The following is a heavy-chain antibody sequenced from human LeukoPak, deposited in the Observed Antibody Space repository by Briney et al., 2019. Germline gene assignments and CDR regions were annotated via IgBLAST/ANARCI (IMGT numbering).Heavy chain of an antibody. D-gene: IGHD3-10*01. CDR3: ARVVSDNYYGSGTYDY. J-gene: IGHJ4*02. V-gene: IGHV3-74*01. CDR2: INSYGSST. CDR1: GFTFSSYW. Sequence: GGSLRLSCAASGFTFSSYWMHWVRQAPGKGLVWVSRINSYGSSTSYADSVKGRFTISRDNAKNTLYLQMNSLRAEDTAVYYCARVVSDNYYGSGTYDYWGQGTLVTVSS.